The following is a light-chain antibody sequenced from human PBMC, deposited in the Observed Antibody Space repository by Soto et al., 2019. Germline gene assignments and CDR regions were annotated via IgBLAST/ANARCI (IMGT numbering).Light chain of an antibody. V-gene: IGLV2-23*01. J-gene: IGLJ3*02. CDR2: EGA. Sequence: QSALTQPASVSGSPGQSITISCTGTNSDIGSFDLVSWYQLHPGKAPKSLIYEGAKRPSGFSSRISGSTSGNTASLTISGLQAEDEADYYCCAYAGTDRNWVFGGGTKLTVL. CDR1: NSDIGSFDL. CDR3: CAYAGTDRNWV.